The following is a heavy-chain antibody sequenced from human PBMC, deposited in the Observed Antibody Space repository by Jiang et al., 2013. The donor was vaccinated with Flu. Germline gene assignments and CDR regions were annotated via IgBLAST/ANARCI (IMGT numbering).Heavy chain of an antibody. CDR3: ARGIKDFGAYGMDV. D-gene: IGHD3-10*01. Sequence: CKASGGTFSSYAISWVRQAPGQGLEWMGGIIPIFGTANYAQKFQGRVTITADESTSTAYMELSSLRSEDTAVYYCARGIKDFGAYGMDVWGQGTTVTVSS. J-gene: IGHJ6*02. V-gene: IGHV1-69*01. CDR2: IIPIFGTA. CDR1: GGTFSSYA.